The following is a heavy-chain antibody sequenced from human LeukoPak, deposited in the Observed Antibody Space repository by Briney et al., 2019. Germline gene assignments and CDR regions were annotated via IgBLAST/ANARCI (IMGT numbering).Heavy chain of an antibody. CDR3: AKDGGLWVSAHWGDS. V-gene: IGHV3-23*01. CDR1: GFTFSSYT. D-gene: IGHD7-27*01. J-gene: IGHJ4*02. CDR2: ITTGDGNT. Sequence: GGSLRLSCTASGFTFSSYTMTWVRQAPGKGLKWVSTITTGDGNTYYADSVKGRFTVSRDGSKNTLYLQMNSLRAEDTAVYYCAKDGGLWVSAHWGDSWGRGTLVTVSS.